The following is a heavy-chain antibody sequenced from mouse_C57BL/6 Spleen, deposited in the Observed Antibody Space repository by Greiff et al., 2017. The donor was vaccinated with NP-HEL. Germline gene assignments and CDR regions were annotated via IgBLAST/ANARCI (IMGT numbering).Heavy chain of an antibody. V-gene: IGHV5-9-1*02. J-gene: IGHJ1*03. CDR2: ISSGGDYI. CDR1: GFTFSSYA. Sequence: EVKVVESGEGLVKPGGSLKLSCAASGFTFSSYAMSWVRQTPEKRLEWVAYISSGGDYIYYADTVKGRFTISRDNARNTLYLQMSSLKSEDTAMYYCTRELGHFDVWGTGTTVTVAS. CDR3: TRELGHFDV. D-gene: IGHD4-1*01.